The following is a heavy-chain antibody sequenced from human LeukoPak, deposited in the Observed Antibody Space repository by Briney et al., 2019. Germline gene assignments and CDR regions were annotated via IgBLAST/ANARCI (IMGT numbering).Heavy chain of an antibody. CDR2: IYYSGST. J-gene: IGHJ5*02. Sequence: SETLSLTCTVSGGSISSYYWSWIRQPPGKGLEWIGYIYYSGSTNYNPSLKSRVTISVDTSKNQYSLKLSSVTAADTAVYYCARQTRNWFDPWGQGTLVTVSS. V-gene: IGHV4-59*08. CDR3: ARQTRNWFDP. CDR1: GGSISSYY.